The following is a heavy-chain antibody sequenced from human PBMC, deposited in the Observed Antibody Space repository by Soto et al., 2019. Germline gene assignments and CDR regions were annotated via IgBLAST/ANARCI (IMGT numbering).Heavy chain of an antibody. CDR1: GFTFSSYS. CDR2: ISSSSSYI. Sequence: GGSLRLSCAASGFTFSSYSMNWVRQAPGKGLEWVSSISSSSSYIYYADSVKGRFTISRDNAKNSLYLQMNSLRAEDTAVYYCASFPLRGEIYGMDVWGQGTTVTVSS. V-gene: IGHV3-21*01. D-gene: IGHD3-10*01. J-gene: IGHJ6*02. CDR3: ASFPLRGEIYGMDV.